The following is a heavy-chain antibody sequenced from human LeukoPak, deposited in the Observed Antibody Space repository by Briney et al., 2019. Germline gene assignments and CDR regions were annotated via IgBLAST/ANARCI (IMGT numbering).Heavy chain of an antibody. D-gene: IGHD4-23*01. CDR2: IYHTGNT. Sequence: SETLSLTCTVSGDSISSYYWSWIRQPPGKGLEWIAYIYHTGNTNYNRSLKSRVTISMDTSKNQFSLTLNSVTAADTAMYYCARLSDYGGNSGLWGQGTLVTVSS. V-gene: IGHV4-59*01. CDR1: GDSISSYY. CDR3: ARLSDYGGNSGL. J-gene: IGHJ4*02.